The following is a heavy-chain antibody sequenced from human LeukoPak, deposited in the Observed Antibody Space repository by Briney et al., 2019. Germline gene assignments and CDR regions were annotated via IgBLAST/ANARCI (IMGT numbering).Heavy chain of an antibody. CDR2: ISSSGSTI. J-gene: IGHJ4*02. CDR1: GFTFSSYS. D-gene: IGHD4-17*01. V-gene: IGHV3-48*04. Sequence: GGSLRLSCAASGFTFSSYSMNWVRQAPGKGLEWVSYISSSGSTIYYADSVKGRFTISRDNAKNSLYLQMNSLRAEDTAVYYCARAFEGDYGDYFDYWGQGTLVTVSS. CDR3: ARAFEGDYGDYFDY.